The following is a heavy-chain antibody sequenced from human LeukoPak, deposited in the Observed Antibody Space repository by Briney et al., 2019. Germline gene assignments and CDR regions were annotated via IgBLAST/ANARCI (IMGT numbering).Heavy chain of an antibody. CDR3: APSLGLDMIFND. CDR2: ISGSGDII. V-gene: IGHV3-23*01. J-gene: IGHJ4*02. CDR1: GFTFSRYA. D-gene: IGHD2-2*03. Sequence: GGSLRLSCAPSGFTFSRYAMTWVCPVPGKRLEWVSRISGSGDIIYYADSVKGRFTISRDNSKNTLHVQMNSLRAEDTAVYYCAPSLGLDMIFNDWGQGTLVTVSS.